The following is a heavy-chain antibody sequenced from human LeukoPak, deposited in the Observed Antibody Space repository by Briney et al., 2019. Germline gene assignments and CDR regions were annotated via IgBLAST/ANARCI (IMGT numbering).Heavy chain of an antibody. V-gene: IGHV4-39*01. CDR1: GGSISSSSYY. D-gene: IGHD4-17*01. CDR3: ARNLHDYGDYAWFDP. J-gene: IGHJ5*02. Sequence: SETLSLTCTVSGGSISSSSYYWGWIRQPPGKGLEWIGSIYYSGSTYYNPSLKSRVTISVDTSKNQFSLKLSSVTAADTAVYYCARNLHDYGDYAWFDPWGQGTLVTVSS. CDR2: IYYSGST.